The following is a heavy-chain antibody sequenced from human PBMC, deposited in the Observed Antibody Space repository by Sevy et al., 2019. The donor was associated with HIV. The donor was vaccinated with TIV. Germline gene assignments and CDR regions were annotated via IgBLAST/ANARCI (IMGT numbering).Heavy chain of an antibody. CDR3: AREGCTRPHDY. V-gene: IGHV3-23*01. D-gene: IGHD2-8*01. CDR1: GFAFYDYS. J-gene: IGHJ4*02. CDR2: LSFGCGKI. Sequence: GGSLRLSCAASGFAFYDYSMSWIRRAPGKGLEWVASLSFGCGKINYADSVKGRFTISRDSSKNSFYLQMDNLRVEDTALYYCAREGCTRPHDYWGQGTRVTVSS.